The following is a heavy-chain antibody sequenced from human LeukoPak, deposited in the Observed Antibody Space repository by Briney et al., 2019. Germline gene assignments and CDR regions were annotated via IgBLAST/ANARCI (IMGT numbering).Heavy chain of an antibody. D-gene: IGHD4-23*01. V-gene: IGHV3-53*01. CDR3: ARVDVVTVGKNAFDI. J-gene: IGHJ3*02. CDR2: TYTGGST. CDR1: GFTVSSNY. Sequence: GGSLRLSCAASGFTVSSNYMSWVRQAPGKGLEWVSVTYTGGSTNYADSVKGRFSISRDNSKNTLYLQMNSLRAEDTAVYYRARVDVVTVGKNAFDIWGQGTMVTVSS.